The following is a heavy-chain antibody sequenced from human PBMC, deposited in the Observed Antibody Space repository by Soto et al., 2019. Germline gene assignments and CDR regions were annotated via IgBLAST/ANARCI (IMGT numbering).Heavy chain of an antibody. CDR3: ARGQDSAMKRSHWFDP. J-gene: IGHJ5*02. CDR2: INHSGST. CDR1: GVPISVYY. V-gene: IGHV4-34*01. Sequence: SETLSLTCPVYGVPISVYYLIWILPPPGKGLEWIGDINHSGSTNYNPSLKSRVTISVDTFKNQFSLKLSSVTAADTAVYYCARGQDSAMKRSHWFDPWGQGTLVTVSS. D-gene: IGHD5-18*01.